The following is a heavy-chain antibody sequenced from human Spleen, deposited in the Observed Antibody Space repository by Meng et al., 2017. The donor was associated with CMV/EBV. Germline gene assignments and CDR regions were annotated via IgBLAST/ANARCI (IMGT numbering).Heavy chain of an antibody. CDR2: ISPDSGGT. CDR1: GHTFSGYY. V-gene: IGHV1-2*02. D-gene: IGHD6-13*01. Sequence: SCKASGHTFSGYYLHWVRQAPGQGPEWMGWISPDSGGTQYEQTFQGRVTFSRDTSISTAYMEVSSLISDDTAVYYCARSSWYDWFDPWGQGTLVTVSS. CDR3: ARSSWYDWFDP. J-gene: IGHJ5*02.